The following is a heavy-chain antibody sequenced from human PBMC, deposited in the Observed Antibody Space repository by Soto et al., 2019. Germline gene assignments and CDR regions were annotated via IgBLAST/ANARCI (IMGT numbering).Heavy chain of an antibody. Sequence: GGSLRLSCAASGFTFSSYAMSWVRQAPGKGLEWVSAISGSGGSTYYADSVKGRFTISRDNSKNTLYLQMNSLRAEDTAVYYCAKDLEPSSGYYYSIEYFQHWGQGTLVTVSS. CDR3: AKDLEPSSGYYYSIEYFQH. V-gene: IGHV3-23*01. D-gene: IGHD3-22*01. CDR1: GFTFSSYA. CDR2: ISGSGGST. J-gene: IGHJ1*01.